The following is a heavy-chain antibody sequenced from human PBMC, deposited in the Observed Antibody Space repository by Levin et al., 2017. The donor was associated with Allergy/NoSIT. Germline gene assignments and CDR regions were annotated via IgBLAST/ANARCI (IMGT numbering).Heavy chain of an antibody. CDR3: LKIGRNYQPDY. Sequence: QPGGSLRLSCAVSGFTFSDHYMDWVRQAPGKGLEWIGRIRTKAYNYATEYVASVKGRFTISRDDSQNSVYLQMNSLNIEDTAVYFCLKIGRNYQPDYWGRGTLVTVSS. J-gene: IGHJ4*02. V-gene: IGHV3-72*01. CDR2: IRTKAYNYAT. D-gene: IGHD1-1*01. CDR1: GFTFSDHY.